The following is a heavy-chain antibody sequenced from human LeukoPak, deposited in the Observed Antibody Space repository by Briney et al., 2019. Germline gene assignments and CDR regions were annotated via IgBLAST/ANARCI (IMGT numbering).Heavy chain of an antibody. CDR3: AKDSVAGTGGFDY. CDR2: ISGSGGST. Sequence: GGSLRLSCAASGFTFSSYAMSWVRQAPGKGLEWVSAISGSGGSTYYADSVKGRFTISRDNSKNTLHLQMNSLRAEDTAVYYCAKDSVAGTGGFDYWGQGTLVTVSS. J-gene: IGHJ4*02. V-gene: IGHV3-23*01. CDR1: GFTFSSYA. D-gene: IGHD6-19*01.